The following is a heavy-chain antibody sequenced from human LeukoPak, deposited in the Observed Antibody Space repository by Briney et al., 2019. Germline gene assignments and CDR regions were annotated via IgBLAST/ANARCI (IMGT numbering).Heavy chain of an antibody. CDR1: GGSASSGGYY. J-gene: IGHJ4*02. D-gene: IGHD4-17*01. CDR2: TAYSGTT. V-gene: IGHV4-61*08. CDR3: ARDPTGAY. Sequence: SETLSLTCTVSGGSASSGGYYWSWIRQPPGKGLEWIGCTAYSGTTYYNPSLQSRVTMSVHTSKNQISLNLSSVTAADTAVYYCARDPTGAYWGQGTLVTVSS.